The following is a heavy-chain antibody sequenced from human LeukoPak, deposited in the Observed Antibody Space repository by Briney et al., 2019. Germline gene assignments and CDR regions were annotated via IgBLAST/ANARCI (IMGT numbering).Heavy chain of an antibody. CDR2: ISSSGSTI. CDR1: GFTFSDYY. D-gene: IGHD3-16*01. CDR3: AKDKFSDYYFDY. Sequence: GGSLRLSCAASGFTFSDYYMSWIRQAPGKGLEWVSYISSSGSTIYYADSVKGRFTISRDNSKNTLYLQMNSLRAEDTAVYYCAKDKFSDYYFDYWGQGTLVTVSS. J-gene: IGHJ4*02. V-gene: IGHV3-11*04.